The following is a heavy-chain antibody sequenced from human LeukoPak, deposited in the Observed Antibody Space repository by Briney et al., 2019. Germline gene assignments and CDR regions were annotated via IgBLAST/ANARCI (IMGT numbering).Heavy chain of an antibody. CDR2: INHSGST. V-gene: IGHV4-34*01. Sequence: SETLSLTCAVYGGSFSGYYWSWIRQPPGKGLEWIGEINHSGSTNYNPSLKSRVTISVDTSKNQFSLKLSSVTAVDTAVYYCARGRGGYYYSWFDPWGQGTLVTVSS. CDR1: GGSFSGYY. D-gene: IGHD3-22*01. J-gene: IGHJ5*02. CDR3: ARGRGGYYYSWFDP.